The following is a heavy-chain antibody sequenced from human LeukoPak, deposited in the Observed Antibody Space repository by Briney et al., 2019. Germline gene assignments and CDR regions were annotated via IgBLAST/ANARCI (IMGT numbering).Heavy chain of an antibody. CDR3: AKDTRGYSYGLFGY. CDR1: GLIFTSYG. Sequence: PGGSLRLSCAASGLIFTSYGMHWVRQAPGKGLEWVAVVSFDGSNKYYADSVKGRFTISRDNSKNTLSLQMNSLRAEDTAVYYCAKDTRGYSYGLFGYWGQGTLVTVSS. V-gene: IGHV3-30*18. CDR2: VSFDGSNK. J-gene: IGHJ4*02. D-gene: IGHD5-18*01.